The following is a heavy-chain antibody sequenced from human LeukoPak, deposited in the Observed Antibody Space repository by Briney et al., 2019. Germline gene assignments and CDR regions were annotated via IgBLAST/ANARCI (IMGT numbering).Heavy chain of an antibody. CDR3: ARDTTVAGQSGWFDP. CDR2: ISVSGRST. CDR1: GFTFSSYA. D-gene: IGHD6-19*01. J-gene: IGHJ5*02. V-gene: IGHV3-23*01. Sequence: GGSLRLSCAASGFTFSSYAMSWVRQTPGKGLEWVLVISVSGRSTYYADSVKGRFTISRDNSKNTLYLQMNSLRDEDTAVYYCARDTTVAGQSGWFDPWGQGTLVTVSS.